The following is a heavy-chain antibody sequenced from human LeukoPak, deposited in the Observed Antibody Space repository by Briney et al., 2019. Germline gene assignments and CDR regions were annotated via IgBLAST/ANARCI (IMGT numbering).Heavy chain of an antibody. V-gene: IGHV3-30*04. D-gene: IGHD3-3*01. CDR3: ATERTYYDFWSGYPKGSWFDP. Sequence: GGSLRPSCAASGFTFSSYAMHWVRQAPGKGLEWVAVISYDGSNKYYADSVKGRFTISRDNSKNTLYLQMNSLRAEDTAVYYCATERTYYDFWSGYPKGSWFDPWGQGTLVTVSS. CDR2: ISYDGSNK. J-gene: IGHJ5*02. CDR1: GFTFSSYA.